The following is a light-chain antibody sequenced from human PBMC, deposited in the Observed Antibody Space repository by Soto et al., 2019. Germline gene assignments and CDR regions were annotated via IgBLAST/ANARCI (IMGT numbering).Light chain of an antibody. CDR3: SSYPASNHLD. V-gene: IGLV2-8*01. J-gene: IGLJ1*01. CDR1: SSDVGGYNY. CDR2: EVS. Sequence: QSALTQPPSASGSPGQSVTISCTGTSSDVGGYNYVSWYQQHPGKAPKLMIYEVSKRPSGVPDRFSGSKSGNTASLTVSGLQAEDEADYYCSSYPASNHLDFGTGTKVTVL.